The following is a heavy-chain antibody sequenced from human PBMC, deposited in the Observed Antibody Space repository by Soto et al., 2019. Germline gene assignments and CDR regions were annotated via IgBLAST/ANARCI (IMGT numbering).Heavy chain of an antibody. CDR3: ARGRSSGWNTYNWFDP. CDR2: IIPIFGTA. V-gene: IGHV1-69*13. CDR1: GGTFSSYA. J-gene: IGHJ5*02. D-gene: IGHD6-19*01. Sequence: ASVKVSCKASGGTFSSYAISWVRQAPGQGLEWMGGIIPIFGTANYAQKFQGRVTITADESTSTAYMELSSLRSEDTAVYYCARGRSSGWNTYNWFDPWGQGTLVTVSS.